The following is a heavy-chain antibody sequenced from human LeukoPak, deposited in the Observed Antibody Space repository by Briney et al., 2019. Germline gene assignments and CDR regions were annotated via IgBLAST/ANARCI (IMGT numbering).Heavy chain of an antibody. J-gene: IGHJ6*03. V-gene: IGHV1-24*01. CDR2: FDPEDGET. CDR1: GYTLTELS. CDR3: ATGPTRTTPYYYYYYMDV. Sequence: ASVKVSCKVSGYTLTELSMHWVRQAPGKGLEWMGGFDPEDGETIYAQKFQGRVTMTEDTSTDTAYMELSSLRSEDTAVYYCATGPTRTTPYYYYYYMDVWGKGTTVTVSS. D-gene: IGHD1-1*01.